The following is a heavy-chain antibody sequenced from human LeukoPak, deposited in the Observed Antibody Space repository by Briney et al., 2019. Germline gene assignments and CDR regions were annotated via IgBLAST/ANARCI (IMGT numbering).Heavy chain of an antibody. CDR1: GGSISSSNW. CDR3: ARVGQQLVRAEYFQH. J-gene: IGHJ1*01. Sequence: SGTLSLTCAVSGGSISSSNWWSWVRQPPGKGLEWIGEIYHSGSTNYNPSLKSRVTISVDKSKNQFSLKLSSVTAADTAVYYCARVGQQLVRAEYFQHWGQGTLVTVSS. V-gene: IGHV4-4*02. D-gene: IGHD6-13*01. CDR2: IYHSGST.